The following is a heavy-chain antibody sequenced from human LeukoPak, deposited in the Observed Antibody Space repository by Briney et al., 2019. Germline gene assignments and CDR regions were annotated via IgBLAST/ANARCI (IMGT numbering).Heavy chain of an antibody. CDR3: ARGPIVGATPYNWFDP. CDR2: ISAYNGNT. J-gene: IGHJ5*02. CDR1: GYTFTSYG. V-gene: IGHV1-18*01. Sequence: ASVKVSCKASGYTFTSYGISWVRQAPGQGLEWMGWISAYNGNTNYAQKLQGRVTMTTDTSTSTAYMELRSLRSDDTAVYYCARGPIVGATPYNWFDPWGQGTLVTVSS. D-gene: IGHD1-26*01.